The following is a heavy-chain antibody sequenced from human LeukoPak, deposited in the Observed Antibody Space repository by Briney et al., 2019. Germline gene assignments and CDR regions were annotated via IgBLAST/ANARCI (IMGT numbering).Heavy chain of an antibody. J-gene: IGHJ4*02. D-gene: IGHD3-16*01. CDR2: ISWNSGSI. CDR1: GFTFDDYA. CDR3: AKGALGGDPLDY. V-gene: IGHV3-9*01. Sequence: GGSLRLSCAASGFTFDDYAMHWVWQAPGKGLEWVSGISWNSGSIGYADSVKGRFTISRDNAKNSLYLQMNSLRAEDTALYYCAKGALGGDPLDYWGQGTLVTVSS.